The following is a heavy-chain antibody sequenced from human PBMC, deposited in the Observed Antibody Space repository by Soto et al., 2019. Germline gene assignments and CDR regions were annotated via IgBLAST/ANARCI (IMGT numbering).Heavy chain of an antibody. D-gene: IGHD3-10*01. CDR3: ARESGSSRVRGPFDI. J-gene: IGHJ3*02. CDR2: MYHGRST. V-gene: IGHV4-4*02. Sequence: QVQLQESGPGLVKPSGTLSLTCSVSGGSISTNNWWSWVRQSPGKGLEWIGEMYHGRSTNYNPSLMNRITTTIGATRNHFFLRLKSVAAAATAIYYWARESGSSRVRGPFDIWGQGTLVTVSS. CDR1: GGSISTNNW.